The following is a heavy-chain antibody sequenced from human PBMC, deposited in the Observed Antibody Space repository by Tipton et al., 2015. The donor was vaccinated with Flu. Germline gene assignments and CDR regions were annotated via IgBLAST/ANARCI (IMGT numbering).Heavy chain of an antibody. V-gene: IGHV4-38-2*01. Sequence: SLTCAVSGYSISSGYYWGWIRQPPGKGLEWIGSIYHSGSTYYNPSLKSRVTISVDTSKNQFSLKLSSVTAADTAVYYCARSNAFDIWGQGTMVTVSS. CDR2: IYHSGST. CDR1: GYSISSGYY. CDR3: ARSNAFDI. J-gene: IGHJ3*02.